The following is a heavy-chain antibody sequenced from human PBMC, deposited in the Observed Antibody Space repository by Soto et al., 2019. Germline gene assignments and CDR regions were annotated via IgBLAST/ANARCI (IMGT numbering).Heavy chain of an antibody. D-gene: IGHD6-19*01. CDR2: IYSGGST. J-gene: IGHJ3*02. V-gene: IGHV3-66*01. CDR3: AIAVAGTNDAFDI. Sequence: EVQLVESGGGLLQPGGSLRLSCAASGFTVSSNYMSWVRQAPGKGLEWVSVIYSGGSTYYADSVKGRFTISRDNSKNTLYLQMNSLRAEDTAVYYCAIAVAGTNDAFDIWGQGTMVTVSS. CDR1: GFTVSSNY.